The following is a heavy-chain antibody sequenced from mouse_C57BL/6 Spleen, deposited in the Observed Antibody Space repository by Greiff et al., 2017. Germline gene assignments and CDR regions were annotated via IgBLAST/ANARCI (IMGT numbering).Heavy chain of an antibody. V-gene: IGHV10-1*01. CDR1: GFSFNTYA. CDR3: VRTGTGYFDY. J-gene: IGHJ2*01. D-gene: IGHD4-1*01. CDR2: IRSKSNNYAT. Sequence: EVKLVESGGGLVQPKGSLKLSCAASGFSFNTYAMNWVRQAPGKGLEWVARIRSKSNNYATYYADSVKDRFTISRDDSESMLYLQMNNLKTEDTAMYYCVRTGTGYFDYWGQGTTLTVSS.